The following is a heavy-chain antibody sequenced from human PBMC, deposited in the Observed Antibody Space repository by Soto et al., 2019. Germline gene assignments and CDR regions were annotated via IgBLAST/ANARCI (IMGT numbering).Heavy chain of an antibody. V-gene: IGHV4-31*02. J-gene: IGHJ4*02. D-gene: IGHD3-22*01. Sequence: LCGGSISSGGYYWSWIRQHPGKGLEWIGYIYYSGSTYYNPSLKSRVTISVDTSKNQFSLKLSSVTAADTAVYYCARVYYDSSGYYYVINWGQGTLVTVSS. CDR2: IYYSGST. CDR1: GGSISSGGYY. CDR3: ARVYYDSSGYYYVIN.